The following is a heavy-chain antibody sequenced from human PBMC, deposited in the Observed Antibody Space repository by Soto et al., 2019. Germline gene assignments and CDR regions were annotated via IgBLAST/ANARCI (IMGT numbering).Heavy chain of an antibody. Sequence: SVEVSCKSSGYTFTGYYMHWVRQDPVQGLEWMGWINPNSGGTNYAQKFQGRVTMTRDTSISTAYMELSRLRSDDTAVYYCARPIAVTPYYYGMDVWGQGNTVTVSS. D-gene: IGHD6-19*01. CDR1: GYTFTGYY. J-gene: IGHJ6*02. CDR3: ARPIAVTPYYYGMDV. CDR2: INPNSGGT. V-gene: IGHV1-2*02.